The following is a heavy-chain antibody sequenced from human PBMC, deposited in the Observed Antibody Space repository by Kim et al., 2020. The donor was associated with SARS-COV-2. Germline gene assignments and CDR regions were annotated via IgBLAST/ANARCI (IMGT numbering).Heavy chain of an antibody. CDR3: ARVRSYSSSPRPNWFDP. J-gene: IGHJ5*02. Sequence: LKSRVTISVDTSKNQFSLKLSSVTAADTAVYYCARVRSYSSSPRPNWFDPWGQGTLVTVSS. D-gene: IGHD6-6*01. V-gene: IGHV4-31*02.